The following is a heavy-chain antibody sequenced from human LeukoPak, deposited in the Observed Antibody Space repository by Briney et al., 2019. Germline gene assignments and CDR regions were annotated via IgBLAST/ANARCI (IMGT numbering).Heavy chain of an antibody. V-gene: IGHV1-8*01. CDR1: GYTFTSYD. D-gene: IGHD6-19*01. CDR2: MNPNSGYT. J-gene: IGHJ4*02. Sequence: ASGKVSCKASGYTFTSYDIHWVRQATGQGLEWMGWMNPNSGYTGYAQKFQGRVSMTRNTSISTAYMELSSLRSEDTAVYYCARAGVIAVAGTFVYWGQGTLVTVSS. CDR3: ARAGVIAVAGTFVY.